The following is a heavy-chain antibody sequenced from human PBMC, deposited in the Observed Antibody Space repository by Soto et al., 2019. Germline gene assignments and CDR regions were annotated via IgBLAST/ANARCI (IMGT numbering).Heavy chain of an antibody. CDR1: GYTFTSYY. V-gene: IGHV1-46*01. CDR3: ARGSGSGSSYYYYGMDV. J-gene: IGHJ6*02. CDR2: INPSGGST. D-gene: IGHD6-19*01. Sequence: VASVKVSCKASGYTFTSYYMHWVRQAPGQGLEWMGIINPSGGSTSYAQKFQGRVTMTRDTSTSTVYMELSSLRSEDTAVYYCARGSGSGSSYYYYGMDVWGQGTTVTVSS.